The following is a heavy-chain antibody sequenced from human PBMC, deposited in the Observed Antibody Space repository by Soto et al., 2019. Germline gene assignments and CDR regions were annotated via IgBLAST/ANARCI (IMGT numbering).Heavy chain of an antibody. J-gene: IGHJ4*02. Sequence: GASVKVSCKVSGYTLTELSMHWVRQAPGKGLEWMGGFDPEDAETIYAQKFQGRVTMTEDTSTDTAYMELSSLRSEDTAVYYCATGGTGYSYGYRYYWGQGTLVTVSS. V-gene: IGHV1-24*01. CDR2: FDPEDAET. CDR1: GYTLTELS. D-gene: IGHD5-18*01. CDR3: ATGGTGYSYGYRYY.